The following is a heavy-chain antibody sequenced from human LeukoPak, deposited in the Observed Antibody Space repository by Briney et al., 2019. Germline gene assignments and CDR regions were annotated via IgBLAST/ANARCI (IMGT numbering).Heavy chain of an antibody. D-gene: IGHD3-22*01. J-gene: IGHJ4*02. Sequence: GGSLRLSCTASGFTFGDYAMSWVRQAPGKGLEWVGFIRSKAYGWTTEYAASVKGRFTISRDDSKSIAYLQMNSLKTEDTAVYYCTRDGRYYYDSSGYHDYWGQGTLVTVSS. CDR3: TRDGRYYYDSSGYHDY. CDR2: IRSKAYGWTT. V-gene: IGHV3-49*04. CDR1: GFTFGDYA.